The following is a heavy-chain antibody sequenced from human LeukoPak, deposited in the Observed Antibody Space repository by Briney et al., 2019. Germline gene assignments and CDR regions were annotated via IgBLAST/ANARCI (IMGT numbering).Heavy chain of an antibody. CDR2: INHGGST. CDR1: GGSFSGHY. J-gene: IGHJ4*02. CDR3: ASFSAGLG. Sequence: SETLSLTCAVSGGSFSGHYWNWIRQPPGKGLEWIGEINHGGSTNYNPSLKSRVTISVDTSQNQFSLRLSSVTAADTAVYYCASFSAGLGWGQGTLVTVSS. D-gene: IGHD3-16*01. V-gene: IGHV4-34*01.